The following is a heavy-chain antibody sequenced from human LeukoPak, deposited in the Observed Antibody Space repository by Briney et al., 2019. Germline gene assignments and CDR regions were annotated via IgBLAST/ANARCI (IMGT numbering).Heavy chain of an antibody. CDR2: ISYDGSNK. CDR1: GFTFSTYA. Sequence: GGSLRLSCVASGFTFSTYAMHWVRQAPGKGLEWVAVISYDGSNKYYADSVKGRFTISRDNSKNTLYLQMNSLRAEDTAVYYCATATEMATRSGYFDYWGQGTLVTVSS. D-gene: IGHD5-24*01. J-gene: IGHJ4*02. CDR3: ATATEMATRSGYFDY. V-gene: IGHV3-30-3*01.